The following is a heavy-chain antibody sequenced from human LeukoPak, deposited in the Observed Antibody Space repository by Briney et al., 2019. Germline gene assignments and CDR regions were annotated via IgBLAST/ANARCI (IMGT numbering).Heavy chain of an antibody. V-gene: IGHV3-74*01. CDR1: GFTFSSYW. D-gene: IGHD5-18*01. CDR2: INTYGSTT. CDR3: ATDSGYIYGSSSY. J-gene: IGHJ4*02. Sequence: PGGSLRLSCAASGFTFSSYWMHWVRQAPGKGLVWVSRINTYGSTTNYADSVKGRFTISRDNAKNSLYLQMNSLRAEDTAVYYCATDSGYIYGSSSYWGQGTLVTVSS.